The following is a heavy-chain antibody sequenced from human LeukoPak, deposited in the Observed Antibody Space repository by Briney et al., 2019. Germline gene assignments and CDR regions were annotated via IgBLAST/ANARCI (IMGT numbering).Heavy chain of an antibody. V-gene: IGHV4-4*07. CDR1: GGSISSYY. Sequence: SETLSLTCTVSGGSISSYYWSWIRQPAGKGLEWIGRIYTSGSTYYNPSLKSRVTISVDTSKNQFSLKLSSVTAADTAVHYCARAPHSSSWYRGVAFDIWGQGTMVTVSS. J-gene: IGHJ3*02. D-gene: IGHD6-13*01. CDR3: ARAPHSSSWYRGVAFDI. CDR2: IYTSGST.